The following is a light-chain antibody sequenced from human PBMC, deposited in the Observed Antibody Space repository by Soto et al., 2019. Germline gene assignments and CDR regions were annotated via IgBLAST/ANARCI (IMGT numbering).Light chain of an antibody. Sequence: DIQITQSPSSLSASVGDRVTITCRASQSISSYLNWYQQKPGKAPKLLIYAASSLQSGVPSRFSGSGSGTDFTLTISSLQPEDFATYYCQQSYSTPPTWTFGQGTKVDIK. J-gene: IGKJ1*01. CDR2: AAS. V-gene: IGKV1-39*01. CDR1: QSISSY. CDR3: QQSYSTPPTWT.